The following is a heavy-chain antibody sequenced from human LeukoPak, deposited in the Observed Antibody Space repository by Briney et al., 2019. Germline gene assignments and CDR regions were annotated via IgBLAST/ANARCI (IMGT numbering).Heavy chain of an antibody. V-gene: IGHV4-39*01. J-gene: IGHJ4*02. CDR1: GFSISSSSHY. D-gene: IGHD2-2*01. Sequence: PSETLSLTCTVSGFSISSSSHYWRWIRQPPGKGLEWIGSIYYSGITYYNPSLRSRVTISVDTPKNQFSLKLSSVTATDTAVYYCHFKYCSSSTCFYYFDYWGQGTLVTVSS. CDR2: IYYSGIT. CDR3: HFKYCSSSTCFYYFDY.